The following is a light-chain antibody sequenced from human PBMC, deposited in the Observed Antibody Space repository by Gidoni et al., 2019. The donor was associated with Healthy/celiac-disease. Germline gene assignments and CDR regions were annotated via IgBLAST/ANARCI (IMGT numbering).Light chain of an antibody. J-gene: IGLJ2*01. V-gene: IGLV2-23*03. CDR3: CSYAGSSTFVV. CDR2: EGS. Sequence: QSALTPPATVSWSPGQSTSISCTGTSSDVRSYGSYDLVSWYQQNTGKAPKLMIYEGSKRPSWVSNRFSCSKSGNTSSLTISGLKAEDEADYYGCSYAGSSTFVVFGGGTKLTVL. CDR1: SSDVRSYGSYDL.